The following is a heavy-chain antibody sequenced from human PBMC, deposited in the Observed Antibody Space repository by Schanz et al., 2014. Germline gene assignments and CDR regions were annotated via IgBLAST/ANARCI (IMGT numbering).Heavy chain of an antibody. V-gene: IGHV3-48*04. Sequence: EVQLVESGGGLVKPGGSLRLSCAASGFGFSSYSMNWVRQAPGKGLEWVSYISGSSRTIYYADSMKGRFTISRDSSKNTLYLQMNSLRPEDTAIYYCAKNQYDDVDLSSFYFDFWGQGALVTVSS. J-gene: IGHJ4*02. D-gene: IGHD3-10*02. CDR1: GFGFSSYS. CDR3: AKNQYDDVDLSSFYFDF. CDR2: ISGSSRTI.